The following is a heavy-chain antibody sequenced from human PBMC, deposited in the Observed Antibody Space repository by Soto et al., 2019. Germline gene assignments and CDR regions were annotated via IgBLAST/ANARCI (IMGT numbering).Heavy chain of an antibody. Sequence: QVQLVQSGAEVKKPGASVKVSCKASGYTFTSYGISWVRQAPGQGLEWMGWISAYNGNTYYAQKLQGRVTMTTDTSTSRAYMELRSLRSDDTAVYYCATDQLGLGDCGPGPNDYWGQGTLVTVSS. D-gene: IGHD2-21*02. CDR3: ATDQLGLGDCGPGPNDY. CDR2: ISAYNGNT. V-gene: IGHV1-18*01. J-gene: IGHJ4*02. CDR1: GYTFTSYG.